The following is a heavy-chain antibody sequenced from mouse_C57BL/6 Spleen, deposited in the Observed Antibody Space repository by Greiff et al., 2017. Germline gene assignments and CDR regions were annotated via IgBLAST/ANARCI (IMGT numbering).Heavy chain of an antibody. CDR2: IDPSDSYT. CDR1: GYTFTSYW. D-gene: IGHD2-2*01. CDR3: ASHGYPSYYAMDY. J-gene: IGHJ4*01. V-gene: IGHV1-50*01. Sequence: QVQLQQSGAELVKPGASVKLSCKASGYTFTSYWMQWVKQRPGQGLEWIGEIDPSDSYTNYNQKFKGKATLTVDTSSSTAYMQLSSLTSEDSAVYYCASHGYPSYYAMDYWGQGTSVTVSS.